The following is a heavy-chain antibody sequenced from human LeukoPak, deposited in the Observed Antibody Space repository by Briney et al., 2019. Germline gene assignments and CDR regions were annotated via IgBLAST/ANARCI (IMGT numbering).Heavy chain of an antibody. J-gene: IGHJ4*02. CDR3: AKVKALDAVASDFDY. CDR1: GFVFSTYA. Sequence: TGGSLRLSCAASGFVFSTYAMGWVRQAPGKGLEWVSAISSSGDNTYYADSVKGQFTISRDNSKNTLDLQMNSLRAEDTAMYHCAKVKALDAVASDFDYWGQGTLVTVSS. D-gene: IGHD1-1*01. V-gene: IGHV3-23*01. CDR2: ISSSGDNT.